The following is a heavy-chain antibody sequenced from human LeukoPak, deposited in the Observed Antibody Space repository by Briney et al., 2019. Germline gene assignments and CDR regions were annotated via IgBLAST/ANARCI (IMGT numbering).Heavy chain of an antibody. CDR1: GFTFSSYS. CDR2: ISSSSSTI. D-gene: IGHD5-12*01. V-gene: IGHV3-48*01. Sequence: PGGSLRLSCAASGFTFSSYSMNWVRQAPGKGLEWVSYISSSSSTIYYADSVKGRFTISRDNAKNSLYLQMNSLRAEDTAVYYCARDKSGSSMGYWGQGTLVTVSS. J-gene: IGHJ4*02. CDR3: ARDKSGSSMGY.